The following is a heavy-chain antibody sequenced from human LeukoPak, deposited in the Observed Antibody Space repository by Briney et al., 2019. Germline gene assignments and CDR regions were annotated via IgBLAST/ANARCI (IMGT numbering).Heavy chain of an antibody. J-gene: IGHJ6*03. CDR3: ARDPAGMDYYYYMDV. CDR2: IWYDGSNK. V-gene: IGHV3-33*01. CDR1: GFTLSSYG. Sequence: PGGSLRLSCAASGFTLSSYGMHWVRQAPGKGLERVAVIWYDGSNKYYADSVKGRFTISRDNSKNTLYLQMNSLRAEDTAVYYCARDPAGMDYYYYMDVWGKGTTVTVSS. D-gene: IGHD2-2*01.